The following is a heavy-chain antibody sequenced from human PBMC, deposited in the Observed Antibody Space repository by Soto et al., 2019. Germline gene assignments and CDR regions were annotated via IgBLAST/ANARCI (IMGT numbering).Heavy chain of an antibody. Sequence: QEELVQSGAEVMKPGSSVNVSCRTSEGTFASYSITWLRQAPGQRLEWMGEIIPLMRTVNYAQKFQDRVTITGDRSTSTVYIALSSLRSDDTAVYYCARDPVDLFGYLDVWGQGTPVTVS. CDR2: IIPLMRTV. V-gene: IGHV1-69*06. CDR1: EGTFASYS. CDR3: ARDPVDLFGYLDV. J-gene: IGHJ6*02. D-gene: IGHD2-21*01.